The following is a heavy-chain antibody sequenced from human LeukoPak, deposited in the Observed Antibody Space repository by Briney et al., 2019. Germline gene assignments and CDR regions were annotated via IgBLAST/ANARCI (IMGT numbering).Heavy chain of an antibody. CDR3: AKHVRTSVWFFDY. CDR1: GLIFSSDA. J-gene: IGHJ4*02. D-gene: IGHD6-19*01. V-gene: IGHV3-23*01. Sequence: GGSLRLFCAASGLIFSSDALSWVRQAPGEWLESVLFISGSGGRTDYADSVKGRFTITRDNSKNTLYQQMSSLKDEDTAVYYCAKHVRTSVWFFDYWGQGTLVTVSS. CDR2: ISGSGGRT.